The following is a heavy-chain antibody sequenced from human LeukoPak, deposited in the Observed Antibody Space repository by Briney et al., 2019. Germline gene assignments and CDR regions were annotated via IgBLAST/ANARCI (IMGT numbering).Heavy chain of an antibody. J-gene: IGHJ4*02. D-gene: IGHD5-12*01. CDR2: ISAYNGDT. Sequence: ASVKVSCKASGYTFRNHGITWVRQAPGQGLEWMGWISAYNGDTHYAQNLQGRVTMTTDSSTSTAYMELRSLRSDDTAVYYCARDPTKTSGYYAYFDHWGQGTLVTVSS. CDR1: GYTFRNHG. V-gene: IGHV1-18*01. CDR3: ARDPTKTSGYYAYFDH.